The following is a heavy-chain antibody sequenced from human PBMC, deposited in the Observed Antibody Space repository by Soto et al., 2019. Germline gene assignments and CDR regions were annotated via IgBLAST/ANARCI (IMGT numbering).Heavy chain of an antibody. CDR3: AKALTVVRGLIYYGMDV. CDR1: GFTFSSYA. D-gene: IGHD3-10*01. J-gene: IGHJ6*02. Sequence: EVPLLESGGGLVQPGGSLGLSCAASGFTFSSYAMSWVRQSPGKGLTWVSVITGSGGSTYYADSVKGRFTISRDNSKNTLYLQMNSLRDEDTAVYYCAKALTVVRGLIYYGMDVWGQGTTVTVSS. V-gene: IGHV3-23*01. CDR2: ITGSGGST.